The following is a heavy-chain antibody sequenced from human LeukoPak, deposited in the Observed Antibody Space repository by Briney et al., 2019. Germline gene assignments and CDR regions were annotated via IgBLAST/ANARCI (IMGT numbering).Heavy chain of an antibody. J-gene: IGHJ4*02. D-gene: IGHD4-11*01. Sequence: GGSLRLSCAASGFTFSSYSVNWVRQAPGKGLEWVSSISSSSSYIYYADSVKGRFTISRDNAKNSLYLQMNSLRAEDTAVYYCARDPPTVTEFDYWGQGTLVTVSS. CDR2: ISSSSSYI. V-gene: IGHV3-21*01. CDR1: GFTFSSYS. CDR3: ARDPPTVTEFDY.